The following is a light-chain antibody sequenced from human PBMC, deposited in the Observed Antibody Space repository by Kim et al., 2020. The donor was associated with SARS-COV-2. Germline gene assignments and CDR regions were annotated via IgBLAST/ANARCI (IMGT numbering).Light chain of an antibody. V-gene: IGKV1-39*01. Sequence: DIQMTQSPSSLTASVGDRVTITCRAGQTIRSYLNWYQQEPGKAPKLLIYAASGLQSGVPSRFSGSGSGTHFTLTISSLQPEDFATYYCQQSYSTPITFGQGTRLEIK. CDR3: QQSYSTPIT. CDR2: AAS. J-gene: IGKJ5*01. CDR1: QTIRSY.